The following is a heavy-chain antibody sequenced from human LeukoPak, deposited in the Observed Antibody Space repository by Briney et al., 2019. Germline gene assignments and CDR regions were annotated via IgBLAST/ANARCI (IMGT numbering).Heavy chain of an antibody. V-gene: IGHV1-18*01. CDR3: ARDGYYYDSSGYPVDY. CDR1: GGTFSSYA. D-gene: IGHD3-22*01. J-gene: IGHJ4*02. CDR2: ISAYNGNT. Sequence: ALVKVSCKASGGTFSSYAISWVRQAPGQGLEWMGWISAYNGNTNYAQKLQGRVTMTTDTSTSTAYMELRSLRSDDTAVYYCARDGYYYDSSGYPVDYWGQGTLVTVSS.